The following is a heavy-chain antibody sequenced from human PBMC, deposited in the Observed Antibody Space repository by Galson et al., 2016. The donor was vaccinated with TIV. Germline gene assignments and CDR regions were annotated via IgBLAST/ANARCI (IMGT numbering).Heavy chain of an antibody. J-gene: IGHJ6*03. V-gene: IGHV1-8*01. CDR3: ARGHKGSQLLWFGRPYYMDV. CDR2: MNPDSGNT. Sequence: SCKASGYTFTNYDINWVRQAPGQGLQWMGWMNPDSGNTGYAQMFQGRVTLTGDTSTNTAYMDLSSLQSDEPAVYYCARGHKGSQLLWFGRPYYMDVWGRGATVTVSS. D-gene: IGHD3-10*01. CDR1: GYTFTNYD.